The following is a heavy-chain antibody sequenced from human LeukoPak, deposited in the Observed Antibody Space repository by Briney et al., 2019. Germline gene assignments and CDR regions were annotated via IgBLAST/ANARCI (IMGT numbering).Heavy chain of an antibody. V-gene: IGHV3-21*01. J-gene: IGHJ2*01. CDR1: GFTFSSYS. CDR2: ISSGSSYI. D-gene: IGHD4-23*01. Sequence: KPGGSLRLSCAASGFTFSSYSMNWVRQAPGKGLEWVSSISSGSSYIYYADSVKGRFTISGDNAKNSLNLQVNSLRAEDTAVYYCARDYGGNPGYFDLWGRGTRVIVSS. CDR3: ARDYGGNPGYFDL.